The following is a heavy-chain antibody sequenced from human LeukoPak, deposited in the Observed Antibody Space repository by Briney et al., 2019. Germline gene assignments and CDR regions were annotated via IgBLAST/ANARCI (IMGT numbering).Heavy chain of an antibody. CDR2: IRYDGSNK. CDR3: AKGVSGSYDYFGY. V-gene: IGHV3-30*02. CDR1: GFTFSSYG. Sequence: GGSLRLSCAASGFTFSSYGMHWVRQAPGRGLEWVAFIRYDGSNKYYADSVKGRFTISRDNSKNTLYLQMNSLRAEDTAVYYCAKGVSGSYDYFGYWGQGTLVTVSS. D-gene: IGHD1-26*01. J-gene: IGHJ4*02.